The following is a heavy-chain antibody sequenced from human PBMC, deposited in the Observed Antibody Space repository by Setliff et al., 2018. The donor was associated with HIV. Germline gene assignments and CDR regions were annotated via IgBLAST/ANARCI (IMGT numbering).Heavy chain of an antibody. V-gene: IGHV1-18*01. CDR3: ARGRPDDSVGFGY. CDR2: ISAYNGNT. D-gene: IGHD3-22*01. CDR1: GYTFTNYD. Sequence: VSCKASGYTFTNYDINWVRQASGQGLEWMGWISAYNGNTKYARKLQGRVTMTRDTSTSTVYMELSSLRYEDTAVYYCARGRPDDSVGFGYWGQGTLVTVSS. J-gene: IGHJ4*02.